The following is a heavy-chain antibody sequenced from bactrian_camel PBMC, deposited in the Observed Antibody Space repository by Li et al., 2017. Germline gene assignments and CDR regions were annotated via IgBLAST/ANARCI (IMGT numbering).Heavy chain of an antibody. CDR1: GFTSYSCA. D-gene: IGHD1*01. CDR2: ISFDGRA. V-gene: IGHV3S55*01. J-gene: IGHJ4*01. Sequence: VQLVESGGGSVQAGGSLRLSCTAPGFTSYSCAIDWYRQAAGKRREWVSTISFDGRALYADSVKGRFTISKDVTKDTVYLQMNDLKPEDTAMYSCHDNQCHRGWPGAYRGQGTQVTVS. CDR3: HDNQCHRGWPGAY.